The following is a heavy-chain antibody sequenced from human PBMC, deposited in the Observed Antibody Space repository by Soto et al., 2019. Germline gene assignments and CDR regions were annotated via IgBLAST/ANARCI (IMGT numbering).Heavy chain of an antibody. CDR1: GFTFSSYA. V-gene: IGHV3-23*01. Sequence: GGSLRLSCAASGFTFSSYAMSWVRQAPGKGLEWVSAISGSGGSTYYADSVKGRFTISRDNSKNTLYLQMNSLRAEDTAIYYCAKVYPGLVELSFLLGYYYDMDVWGKGTAVTVSS. CDR3: AKVYPGLVELSFLLGYYYDMDV. D-gene: IGHD3-16*02. J-gene: IGHJ6*03. CDR2: ISGSGGST.